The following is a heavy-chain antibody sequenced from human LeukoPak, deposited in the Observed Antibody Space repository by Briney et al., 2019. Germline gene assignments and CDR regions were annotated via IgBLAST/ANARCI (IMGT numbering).Heavy chain of an antibody. D-gene: IGHD3-3*01. Sequence: ASVKVSCKASGYTFTSYDINCVRQATGQGLEWMGWMNPNSGNTGYAQKFQGRVTMTRNTSISTAYMELSSLRSEDTAVYYCARMDFWSGYSHFDYWGQGTLVTVSS. J-gene: IGHJ4*02. V-gene: IGHV1-8*01. CDR1: GYTFTSYD. CDR2: MNPNSGNT. CDR3: ARMDFWSGYSHFDY.